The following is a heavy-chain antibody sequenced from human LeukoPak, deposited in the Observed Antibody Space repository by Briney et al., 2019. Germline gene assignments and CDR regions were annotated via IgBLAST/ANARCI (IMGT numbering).Heavy chain of an antibody. CDR3: ARDTAAATYYYYGMDV. D-gene: IGHD6-13*01. V-gene: IGHV4-61*02. J-gene: IGHJ6*02. CDR2: IYTSGST. CDR1: GGSNSSGSYY. Sequence: SETLSLTCTVSGGSNSSGSYYWSWILQPAGKGLEWIGRIYTSGSTNYNPSLKSRVTISVDTSKNQFSLKLSSVTAADTAVYYCARDTAAATYYYYGMDVWGQGTTVTVSS.